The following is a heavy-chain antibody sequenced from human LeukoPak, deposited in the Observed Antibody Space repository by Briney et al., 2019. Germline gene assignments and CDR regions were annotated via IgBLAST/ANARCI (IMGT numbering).Heavy chain of an antibody. D-gene: IGHD3-10*01. Sequence: SGGSLRLSCAASGFTFSSYAMSWVRQAPGKGLEWVSAISGSGGSTYYADSVKGRFTISRDNSKNTLYLQMNSLRAEDTAVYYCAKGLDLLLWFGESVLDYWGQGTLVTVSS. V-gene: IGHV3-23*01. J-gene: IGHJ4*02. CDR1: GFTFSSYA. CDR3: AKGLDLLLWFGESVLDY. CDR2: ISGSGGST.